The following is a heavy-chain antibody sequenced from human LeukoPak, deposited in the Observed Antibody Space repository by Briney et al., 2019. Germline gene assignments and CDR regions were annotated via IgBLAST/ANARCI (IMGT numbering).Heavy chain of an antibody. CDR2: IYYSGST. J-gene: IGHJ5*02. Sequence: SETLSLTCTVSGGSISSSSFYWGCIRQPPGKGLEWIGNIYYSGSTYYNPSLKTRVTISLNTSNNQFSLKLSSVTAADTAVYYCARQHYYFSNGYFNWLDPWGQGSLVTVSS. CDR1: GGSISSSSFY. V-gene: IGHV4-39*01. CDR3: ARQHYYFSNGYFNWLDP. D-gene: IGHD3-3*01.